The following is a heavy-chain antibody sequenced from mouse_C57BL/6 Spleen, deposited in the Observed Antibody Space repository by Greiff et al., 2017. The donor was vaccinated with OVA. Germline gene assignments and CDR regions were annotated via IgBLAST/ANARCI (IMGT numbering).Heavy chain of an antibody. V-gene: IGHV3-6*01. CDR1: GYSITSGYY. J-gene: IGHJ3*01. CDR2: ISYDGSN. D-gene: IGHD2-3*01. Sequence: EVQLQQSGPGLVKPSQSLSLTCSVSGYSITSGYYWNWIRQFPGNHLERMGYISYDGSNNYNQSLKKRISITRDSSKNQFFLKLNSVTTEDTATYYCARDGYYEAYWGQGTLVTVSA. CDR3: ARDGYYEAY.